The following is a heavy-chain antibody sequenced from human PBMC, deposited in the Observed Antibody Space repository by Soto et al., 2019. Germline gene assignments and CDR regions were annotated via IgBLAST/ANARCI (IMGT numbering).Heavy chain of an antibody. Sequence: SETLSLICTVSGGSISSYYWSWIRQPPGKGLEWIGYIYYSGSTNYNPSLKSRVTISVDTSKNHFSLKLSSVTAANTAVYYCASDSSGWGNEPSSFDYWGQGTLVTVSS. CDR3: ASDSSGWGNEPSSFDY. CDR1: GGSISSYY. J-gene: IGHJ4*02. D-gene: IGHD6-19*01. V-gene: IGHV4-59*01. CDR2: IYYSGST.